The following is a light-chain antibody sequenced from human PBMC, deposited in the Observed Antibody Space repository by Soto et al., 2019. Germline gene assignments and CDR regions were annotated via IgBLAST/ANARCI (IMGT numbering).Light chain of an antibody. V-gene: IGLV2-14*01. Sequence: QSALTQPASVSGSPGQSITISCTGTSSDVGGYKYVSWYQQHPGKAPKLMIYEVSNWPSGVSNRFSGSKSGNTASLTISGLQAEDEADYYCYSYTSSRNWVFGGGTKLTVL. CDR2: EVS. CDR1: SSDVGGYKY. J-gene: IGLJ3*02. CDR3: YSYTSSRNWV.